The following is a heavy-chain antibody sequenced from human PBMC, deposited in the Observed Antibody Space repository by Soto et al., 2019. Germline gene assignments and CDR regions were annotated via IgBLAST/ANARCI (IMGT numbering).Heavy chain of an antibody. V-gene: IGHV4-34*01. J-gene: IGHJ4*02. CDR3: ASNGRADDQDLLYCSGGSCYFDY. Sequence: PSETLSLTCAVYGGSFSGYYWSWIRQPPGKGLEWIGEINHSGSTNYNPSLKSRVTISVDTSKNQFSLKLSSVTAADTAVYYCASNGRADDQDLLYCSGGSCYFDYWGQGTLVTVSS. CDR1: GGSFSGYY. CDR2: INHSGST. D-gene: IGHD2-15*01.